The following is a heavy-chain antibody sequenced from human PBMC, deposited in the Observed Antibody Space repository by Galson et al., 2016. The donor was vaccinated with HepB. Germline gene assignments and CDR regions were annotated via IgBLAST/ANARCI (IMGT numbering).Heavy chain of an antibody. D-gene: IGHD5-18*01. Sequence: SLRLSCAASGFTFDDYAMHWVRQAPGKGLEWVSGINFNGGRRGYGDSVQGRFTISRDNAKNSLYLQMDSLRCEDTAFSDCAKSPHSYGISVDYWGPGARVTVSS. CDR3: AKSPHSYGISVDY. J-gene: IGHJ4*02. CDR2: INFNGGRR. V-gene: IGHV3-9*01. CDR1: GFTFDDYA.